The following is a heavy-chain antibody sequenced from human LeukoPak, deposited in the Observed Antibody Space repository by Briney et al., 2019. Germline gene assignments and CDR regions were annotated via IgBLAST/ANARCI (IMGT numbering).Heavy chain of an antibody. V-gene: IGHV5-51*01. CDR1: GSRFTSYW. Sequence: GESLKISCKGSGSRFTSYWIGWVRQMPGKGLEWMGIIYPGDSDTRYSPSFQGQVTISADKSISTAYLQWSSLKASDTAMYYCARVGYYYYYGMDVWGKGTTVTVSS. CDR2: IYPGDSDT. J-gene: IGHJ6*04. CDR3: ARVGYYYYYGMDV.